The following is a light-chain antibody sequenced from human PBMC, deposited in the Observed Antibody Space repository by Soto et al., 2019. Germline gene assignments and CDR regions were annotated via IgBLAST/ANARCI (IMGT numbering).Light chain of an antibody. V-gene: IGLV2-8*01. J-gene: IGLJ3*02. CDR2: EVN. CDR1: SSDVGGYNY. CDR3: SSYADNNNLL. Sequence: QSALTQPPSASGSPGQSVTISCTGTSSDVGGYNYVSWYQQHPGKTPKLMIYEVNKRPSGVPDRFSGSKSGNTASLTVSGLQAEDEADYYCSSYADNNNLLFGGGTKLTVL.